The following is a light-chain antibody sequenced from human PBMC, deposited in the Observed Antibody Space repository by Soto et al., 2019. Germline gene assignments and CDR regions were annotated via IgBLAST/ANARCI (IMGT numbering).Light chain of an antibody. CDR2: EVT. CDR3: SLYTISRV. V-gene: IGLV2-14*02. CDR1: SSDVGSYDL. J-gene: IGLJ3*02. Sequence: QSALTQPASVSGSPGQSITISCTGTSSDVGSYDLVSWYQHHPGTAPKLILYEVTKRPSGVSNRFSGSKSGNTASLTISGLQAEDEADYYCSLYTISRVFGGGTKVTVL.